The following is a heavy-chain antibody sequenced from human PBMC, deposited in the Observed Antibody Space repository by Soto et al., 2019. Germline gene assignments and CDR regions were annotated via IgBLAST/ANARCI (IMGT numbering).Heavy chain of an antibody. D-gene: IGHD3-10*01. CDR2: INPNSGNI. Sequence: ASVKVSCKASGNTFTSYDINCVRQATGHGLEWMGWINPNSGNIGYAQKFQGRVTMTRDTAIRTAYMEVSRLRSDDTAVYYCARGRASGSYYLLEYWGQGPLVTVSS. J-gene: IGHJ4*02. CDR3: ARGRASGSYYLLEY. V-gene: IGHV1-8*01. CDR1: GNTFTSYD.